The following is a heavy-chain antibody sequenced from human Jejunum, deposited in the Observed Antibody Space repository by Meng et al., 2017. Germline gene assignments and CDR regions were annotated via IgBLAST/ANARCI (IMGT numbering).Heavy chain of an antibody. J-gene: IGHJ6*02. CDR2: IYTSGST. CDR3: ARSSTDGVTTVNYYYYGMDV. D-gene: IGHD4-11*01. CDR1: GGSISSGRHY. V-gene: IGHV4-61*02. Sequence: SETLSLTCTVSGGSISSGRHYWSWIRQPAGKGLEWIGRIYTSGSTNYNPSLKSRVTISLDASKNQFSLKLSSVTAADTAVYYCARSSTDGVTTVNYYYYGMDVWGQGTTVTVS.